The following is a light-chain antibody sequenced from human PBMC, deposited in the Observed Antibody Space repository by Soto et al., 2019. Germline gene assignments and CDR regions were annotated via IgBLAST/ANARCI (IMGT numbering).Light chain of an antibody. CDR1: ESVSTN. V-gene: IGKV3-15*01. Sequence: EIVMTQSPATLSLSPGERATLSCRASESVSTNLAWYQQKAGQAPRLLIYGASTRATGIPARFSGSGSGTEFTLTISRLETDDSAVYYCQQYNNWPPITFGQGTRLEIK. CDR3: QQYNNWPPIT. CDR2: GAS. J-gene: IGKJ5*01.